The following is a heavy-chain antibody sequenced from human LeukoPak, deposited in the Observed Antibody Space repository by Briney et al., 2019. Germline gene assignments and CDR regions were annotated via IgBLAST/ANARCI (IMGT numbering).Heavy chain of an antibody. CDR1: GGSFSGYY. Sequence: SETLSLTCAVYGGSFSGYYWSWIRQPPGKGLEWIGEITHSGSTNYNPSPKSRVTISVDTSKNQFSLKLSSVTAADTAVYYCARYCSSTSCRAPYYGMDVWGKGTTVTVSS. V-gene: IGHV4-34*01. J-gene: IGHJ6*04. D-gene: IGHD2-2*01. CDR2: ITHSGST. CDR3: ARYCSSTSCRAPYYGMDV.